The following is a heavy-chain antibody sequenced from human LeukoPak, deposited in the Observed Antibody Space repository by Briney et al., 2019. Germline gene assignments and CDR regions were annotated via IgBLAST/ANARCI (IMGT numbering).Heavy chain of an antibody. CDR1: GFPFSDFH. V-gene: IGHV3-11*04. CDR3: ARVRPGSSGSYYRTS. Sequence: GGSLRLSCVGAGFPFSDFHMSWIRQAPGKGLEWVSYITSGGGFKYYADSVTGRLSISRDDSKNSVFLQMNSLRVEDTAVYYCARVRPGSSGSYYRTSWGQGTLVTVSS. D-gene: IGHD3-22*01. CDR2: ITSGGGFK. J-gene: IGHJ4*02.